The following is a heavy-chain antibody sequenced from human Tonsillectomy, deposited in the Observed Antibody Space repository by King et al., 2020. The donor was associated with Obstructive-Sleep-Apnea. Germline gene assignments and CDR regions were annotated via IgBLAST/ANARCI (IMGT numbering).Heavy chain of an antibody. D-gene: IGHD3-22*01. V-gene: IGHV4-39*07. CDR1: VGSISRSSYY. Sequence: LQLQESGPGLVKPSETLSLTCTVSVGSISRSSYYCGWICQSPWKGLEWIGVIYYSGRTYFYPSLKSRVAISVDTSKNQFSLKLGSVTAADTAVYYCARDARSSGYYHDAFDIWGQGTMVTVSS. J-gene: IGHJ3*02. CDR3: ARDARSSGYYHDAFDI. CDR2: IYYSGRT.